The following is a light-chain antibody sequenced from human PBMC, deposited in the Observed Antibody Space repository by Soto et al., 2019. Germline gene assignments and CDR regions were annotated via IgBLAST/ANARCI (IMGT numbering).Light chain of an antibody. V-gene: IGKV4-1*01. CDR3: QQYYSTPSS. Sequence: DIVMTQSPDSLAVSLGERATINCKSSQSVLYSSNNKNYLAWYQQKPGQPPKLLIYWASTRESVVPARFSGSGSVSDFTLTISSLQAEDGAVYYSQQYYSTPSSFGQGTRLEIK. CDR1: QSVLYSSNNKNY. J-gene: IGKJ5*01. CDR2: WAS.